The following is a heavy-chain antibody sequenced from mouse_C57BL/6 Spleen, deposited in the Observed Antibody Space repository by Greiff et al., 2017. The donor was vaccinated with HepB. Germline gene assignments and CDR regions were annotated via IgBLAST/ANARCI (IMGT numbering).Heavy chain of an antibody. CDR2: IYPRSGNT. D-gene: IGHD2-5*01. Sequence: QVQLQQSGAELARPGASVKLSCKASGYTFTSYGISWVKQRTGQGLEWIGEIYPRSGNTYYNEKFKGKATLTADKSSSTAYMELRSLTSEDSAVYFCARGGLYSNYGYYAMDYWGQGTSVTVSS. CDR1: GYTFTSYG. V-gene: IGHV1-81*01. CDR3: ARGGLYSNYGYYAMDY. J-gene: IGHJ4*01.